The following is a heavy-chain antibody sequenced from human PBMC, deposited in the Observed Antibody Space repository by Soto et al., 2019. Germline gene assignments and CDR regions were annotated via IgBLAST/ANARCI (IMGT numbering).Heavy chain of an antibody. J-gene: IGHJ4*02. CDR2: IRNKANSYTT. D-gene: IGHD1-26*01. V-gene: IGHV3-72*01. Sequence: GGSVRLSCAASGFSFSDPYMEWVRQAPGKGLEWVGRIRNKANSYTTQYAAAVRGRFTLSRDDSKNSLFLQMNSLKTEDTAIYYCARTIMYSAPHYFDYSGQGTLVTVSS. CDR3: ARTIMYSAPHYFDY. CDR1: GFSFSDPY.